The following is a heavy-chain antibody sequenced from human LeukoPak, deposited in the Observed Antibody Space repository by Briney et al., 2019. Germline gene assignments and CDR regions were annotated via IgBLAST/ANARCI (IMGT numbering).Heavy chain of an antibody. D-gene: IGHD4-11*01. J-gene: IGHJ6*03. CDR3: ARGPNYSTFGSAYYYYMDV. CDR1: GYMFSNYD. Sequence: GASVKVSCKASGYMFSNYDIYSGPQATGQGLEWTGWMNPQSGNTGYAQKFRGRVTITRDTSITTAYMELSSLRSEDTAVYYCARGPNYSTFGSAYYYYMDVWGKGTTVTVSS. V-gene: IGHV1-8*03. CDR2: MNPQSGNT.